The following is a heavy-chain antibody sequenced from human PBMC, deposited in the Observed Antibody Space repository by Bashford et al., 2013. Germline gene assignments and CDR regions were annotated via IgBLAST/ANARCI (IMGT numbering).Heavy chain of an antibody. D-gene: IGHD6-19*01. CDR3: ARDRXVAGTRVYYGMDV. CDR2: ISSGSTHI. V-gene: IGHV3-21*01. CDR1: GFAVRSKY. J-gene: IGHJ6*02. Sequence: GGSLRLSCAASGFAVRSKYMSWVRQAPGQGLEWVSSISSGSTHIYYADSVKAIHHLQRQRPELTVSANEQPEGQDTAVYYCARDRXVAGTRVYYGMDVVGPRATVTVSS.